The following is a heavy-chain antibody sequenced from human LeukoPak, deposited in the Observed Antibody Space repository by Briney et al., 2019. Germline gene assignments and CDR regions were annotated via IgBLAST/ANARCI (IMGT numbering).Heavy chain of an antibody. V-gene: IGHV1-8*01. CDR3: ARDQRGSYYDFWSGYYSRYGWFDP. CDR1: GYTFTSYD. Sequence: ASVTVSFKASGYTFTSYDFNWVRQATGQGLEWMGWVNPNSGNTGYAQKFQGRVTMTRNTSISTAYMELSSLRSEDTAVYYCARDQRGSYYDFWSGYYSRYGWFDPWGQGTLVTVSS. CDR2: VNPNSGNT. J-gene: IGHJ5*02. D-gene: IGHD3-3*01.